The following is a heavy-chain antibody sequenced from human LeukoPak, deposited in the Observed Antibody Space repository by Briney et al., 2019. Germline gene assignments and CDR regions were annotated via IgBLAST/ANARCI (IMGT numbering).Heavy chain of an antibody. CDR3: AKVGCSGGSCYSGILDY. CDR1: GFTFSSYA. CDR2: ISGSGGST. J-gene: IGHJ4*02. Sequence: GGSLRLSCAASGFTFSSYAMSWVRQAPGKGLEWVSAISGSGGSTYYADSVKGRFTISRDNSKNTLYLQMNSLRAEDTAVYYCAKVGCSGGSCYSGILDYWGQGTLVTVSS. D-gene: IGHD2-15*01. V-gene: IGHV3-23*01.